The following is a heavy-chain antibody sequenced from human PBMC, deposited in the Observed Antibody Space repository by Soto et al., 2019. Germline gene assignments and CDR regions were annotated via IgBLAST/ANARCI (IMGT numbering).Heavy chain of an antibody. J-gene: IGHJ4*02. CDR3: ARESEDLTSNFDY. Sequence: GGSLRLSCAASGFTFTRYSMNWVRQAPGKGLEWVSSISSTTNYIYYGDSMKGRFTISRDNAKNSLYLEMNSLRAEDTAVYYCARESEDLTSNFDYWGQGTLVTVPS. CDR2: ISSTTNYI. CDR1: GFTFTRYS. V-gene: IGHV3-21*06.